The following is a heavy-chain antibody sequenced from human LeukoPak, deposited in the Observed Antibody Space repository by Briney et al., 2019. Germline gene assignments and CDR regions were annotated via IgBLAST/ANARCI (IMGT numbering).Heavy chain of an antibody. J-gene: IGHJ5*02. V-gene: IGHV3-21*01. CDR2: ISSSSSYI. CDR3: ASGIAAAVYDP. Sequence: GGSLRLSCAASGFTFSSYSMNWVRQAPGKGLEWVSSISSSSSYIYYAHSVKGRFTISRDNAKNSLYLQMNSLRAEDTAVYYCASGIAAAVYDPWGQGTLVTVSS. CDR1: GFTFSSYS. D-gene: IGHD6-13*01.